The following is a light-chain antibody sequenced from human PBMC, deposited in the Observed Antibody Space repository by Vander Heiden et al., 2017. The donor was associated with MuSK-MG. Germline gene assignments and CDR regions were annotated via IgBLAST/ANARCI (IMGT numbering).Light chain of an antibody. J-gene: IGLJ2*01. CDR2: DVS. Sequence: QSALTQPASVSGSPGQSITISCTGTSSDVGGYNYVSWYQQHPGKAPKLMIYDVSNRPSGVSNRVSGSKSGNTGSLTVSGLQAEDEADYYCSSYTGSSLVVFGGGTKLTVL. CDR3: SSYTGSSLVV. V-gene: IGLV2-14*01. CDR1: SSDVGGYNY.